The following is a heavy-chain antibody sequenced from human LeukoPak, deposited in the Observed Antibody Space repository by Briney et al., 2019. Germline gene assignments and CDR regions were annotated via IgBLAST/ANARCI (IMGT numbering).Heavy chain of an antibody. J-gene: IGHJ4*02. D-gene: IGHD2-2*01. CDR2: INPGGSSI. V-gene: IGHV3-74*01. CDR1: GFTFSSYW. CDR3: APGYCTSTSCAHYFEH. Sequence: PGGSLRLSCAASGFTFSSYWMHWARQVPGKGLVWVSRINPGGSSIAYADSVKGRFTISRDNAKNTLYLQMDSLRAEDTAVYYCAPGYCTSTSCAHYFEHWGQGTLVTVSS.